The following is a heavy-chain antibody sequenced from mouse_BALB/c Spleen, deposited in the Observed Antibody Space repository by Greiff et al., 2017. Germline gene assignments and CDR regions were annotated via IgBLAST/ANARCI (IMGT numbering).Heavy chain of an antibody. D-gene: IGHD3-2*01. CDR2: ISSGGSYT. V-gene: IGHV5-9-3*01. CDR3: ARHPALTARATHYYAMDY. Sequence: EVQLVESGGGLVKPGGSLKLSCAASGFTFSSYAMSWVRQTPAKRLEWVATISSGGSYTYYPDSVKGRFTISRDNAKNTLYLQMSSLRSEDTAMYYCARHPALTARATHYYAMDYWGQGTSVTVSA. J-gene: IGHJ4*01. CDR1: GFTFSSYA.